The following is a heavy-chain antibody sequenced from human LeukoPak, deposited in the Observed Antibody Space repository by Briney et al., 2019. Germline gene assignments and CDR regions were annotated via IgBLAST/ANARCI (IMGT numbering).Heavy chain of an antibody. CDR2: IYYSGST. D-gene: IGHD5-18*01. CDR3: ARVTVTDAFDI. J-gene: IGHJ3*02. Sequence: SETLSLTCTVAGGSISSGGYYWSWIRQHPGKGLEWIGYIYYSGSTYYNPSLKSRVTISVDTSKNQFSLKLSSVTAADTAVYYCARVTVTDAFDIWGQGTMVTVSS. V-gene: IGHV4-31*03. CDR1: GGSISSGGYY.